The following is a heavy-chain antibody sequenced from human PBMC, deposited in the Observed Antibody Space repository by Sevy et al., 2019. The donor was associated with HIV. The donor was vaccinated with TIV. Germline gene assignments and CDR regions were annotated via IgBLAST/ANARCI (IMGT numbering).Heavy chain of an antibody. D-gene: IGHD3-10*01. Sequence: ASVKVSCKASGYTFTSYDINWVRQATGQGLEWMGWMNPNSGNTGYAQKFQGRVTMTRNTSISTAYMELSSLRSEETAVYYCAREGFHYYGMDVWGQWTTVTVSS. CDR3: AREGFHYYGMDV. CDR2: MNPNSGNT. J-gene: IGHJ6*02. V-gene: IGHV1-8*01. CDR1: GYTFTSYD.